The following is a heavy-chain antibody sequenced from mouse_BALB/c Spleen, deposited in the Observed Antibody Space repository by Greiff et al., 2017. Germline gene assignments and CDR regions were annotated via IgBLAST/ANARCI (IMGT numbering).Heavy chain of an antibody. J-gene: IGHJ4*01. CDR1: GFTFSSFG. V-gene: IGHV5-17*02. Sequence: EVKLMESGGGLVQPGGSRKLSCAASGFTFSSFGMHWVRQAPEKGLEWVAYISSGSSTIYYADTVKGRFTISRDNPKNTLFLQMTSLRSEDTAMYYCARGGFSITTAYYYAMDYWGQGTSVTVSS. CDR3: ARGGFSITTAYYYAMDY. CDR2: ISSGSSTI. D-gene: IGHD1-1*01.